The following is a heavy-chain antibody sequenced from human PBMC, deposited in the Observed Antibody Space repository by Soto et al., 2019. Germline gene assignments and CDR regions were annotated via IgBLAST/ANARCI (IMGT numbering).Heavy chain of an antibody. V-gene: IGHV1-69*08. Sequence: QVQLVQSGAEVKKPGSSVKVSCKASGGTFSSYTISWVRQAPGQGLEWMGRIIPILGIANYAQKFQGRVTITADKPRSPASXELSSLRSEDTAVYYCARDESPYYYGSGSYSTLDYWGQGTLVTVSS. CDR2: IIPILGIA. D-gene: IGHD3-10*01. CDR3: ARDESPYYYGSGSYSTLDY. J-gene: IGHJ4*02. CDR1: GGTFSSYT.